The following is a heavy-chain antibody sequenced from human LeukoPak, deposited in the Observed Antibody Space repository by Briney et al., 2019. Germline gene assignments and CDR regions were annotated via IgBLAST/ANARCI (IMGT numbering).Heavy chain of an antibody. D-gene: IGHD7-27*01. CDR1: GYTFISYD. J-gene: IGHJ3*01. Sequence: ASVKVSCKASGYTFISYDINWLRQVSGQRPEWMGWQNPNSGNKGYAPKFKGRVTMTRDTSTNTAYMDLSGLKSEDTAVYYCARKGPGVLDAWGQGTLVAVSS. V-gene: IGHV1-8*01. CDR2: QNPNSGNK. CDR3: ARKGPGVLDA.